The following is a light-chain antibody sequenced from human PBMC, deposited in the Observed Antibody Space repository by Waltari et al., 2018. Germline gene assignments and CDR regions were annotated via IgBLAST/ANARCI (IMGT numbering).Light chain of an antibody. Sequence: QAVLTQPSSLSASPGASASLTCTFRSGINVGTYGIYCSHHKAGSPPQYLLRYKSDSDKQQGSGVPSRFSGSKDASANAGILLISGLQSEDEADYYCMIWHSSAVVFGGGTKLTVL. V-gene: IGLV5-45*02. CDR3: MIWHSSAVV. CDR1: SGINVGTYG. CDR2: YKSDSDK. J-gene: IGLJ2*01.